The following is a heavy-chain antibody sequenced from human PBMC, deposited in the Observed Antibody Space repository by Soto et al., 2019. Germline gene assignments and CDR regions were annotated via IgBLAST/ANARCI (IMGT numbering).Heavy chain of an antibody. D-gene: IGHD3-10*01. CDR1: GGSFGGYY. Sequence: PSETLSLTCAVDGGSFGGYYWSWIRQPPGKGLEWIGEINHSGSTNYNPSLKSRVTISVDTSKNQFSLKLSSVTAADTAVYYCARGRSYYGSGSYYNVIPYYYYGMDVWGQGTTVTVSS. J-gene: IGHJ6*02. CDR3: ARGRSYYGSGSYYNVIPYYYYGMDV. CDR2: INHSGST. V-gene: IGHV4-34*01.